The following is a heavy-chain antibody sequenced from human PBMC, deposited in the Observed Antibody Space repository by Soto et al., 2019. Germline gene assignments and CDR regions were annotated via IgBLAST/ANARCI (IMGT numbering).Heavy chain of an antibody. J-gene: IGHJ4*02. V-gene: IGHV3-21*06. CDR1: GFTFSSYT. CDR2: ISSSSSYT. CDR3: ARDYYYDRSGYSPLDY. D-gene: IGHD3-22*01. Sequence: LRLSCAASGFTFSSYTMNWVRQAPEKGLEWVSSISSSSSYTSHADSVKGRFTISRDNAKNSLYLQINSLRAEDTAVYYCARDYYYDRSGYSPLDYWGQGTLVTVSS.